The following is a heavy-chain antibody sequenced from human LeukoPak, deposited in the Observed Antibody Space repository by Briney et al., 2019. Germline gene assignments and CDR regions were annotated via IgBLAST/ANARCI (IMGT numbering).Heavy chain of an antibody. D-gene: IGHD4-17*01. J-gene: IGHJ4*02. CDR2: ISSSSSYI. CDR1: GFTFSDYY. V-gene: IGHV3-11*06. Sequence: GGSLRLSCAASGFTFSDYYMSWIRQAPGKGLEWVSSISSSSSYIYYADSVKGRFTISRDNAKNSLYLQMNSLRAEDTAVYYCARETHYGAKRPFDYWGQGTLVTVSS. CDR3: ARETHYGAKRPFDY.